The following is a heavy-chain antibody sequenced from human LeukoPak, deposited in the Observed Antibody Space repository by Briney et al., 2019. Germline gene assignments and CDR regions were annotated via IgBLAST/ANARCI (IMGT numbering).Heavy chain of an antibody. J-gene: IGHJ4*02. V-gene: IGHV3-9*01. CDR1: GFTFDDYA. CDR2: ISWNSGSI. D-gene: IGHD6-19*01. CDR3: AKDISGIAVAGTLLFDY. Sequence: PGRSLRLSCAASGFTFDDYAMHWVRQAPGKGLEWVSGISWNSGSIGYADSVKGRFTISRDNAKNSLYLQTNSLRAEDTALYYCAKDISGIAVAGTLLFDYWGQGTLVTVSS.